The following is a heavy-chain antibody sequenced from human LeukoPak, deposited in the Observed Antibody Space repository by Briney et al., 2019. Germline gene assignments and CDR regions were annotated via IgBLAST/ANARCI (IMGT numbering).Heavy chain of an antibody. V-gene: IGHV7-4-1*02. CDR2: INTNTGNP. CDR1: GYTFTSHA. J-gene: IGHJ6*02. Sequence: ASVKVSCKASGYTFTSHAMNWVRQAPGQGLEWMGWINTNTGNPTYAQGFTGRFVFCLDTSVSTAYLQISSLKAEDTAVYYCARVPRIAVAAGYYGMDVWGQGTTVTVSS. D-gene: IGHD6-19*01. CDR3: ARVPRIAVAAGYYGMDV.